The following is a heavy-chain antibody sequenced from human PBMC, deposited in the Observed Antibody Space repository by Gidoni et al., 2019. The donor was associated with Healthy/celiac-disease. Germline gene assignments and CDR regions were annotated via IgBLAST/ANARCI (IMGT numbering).Heavy chain of an antibody. CDR2: IYHSGST. CDR3: ARVVDTAMVPDYYFDY. V-gene: IGHV4-30-2*01. CDR1: GGSISSGGYS. D-gene: IGHD5-18*01. Sequence: QLQLQESGSGLVKPSQTLSLTCAVSGGSISSGGYSWSWIRQPPGKGLEWIGYIYHSGSTYYNPSLKSRVTISVDRSKNQFSLKLSSVTAADTAVYYCARVVDTAMVPDYYFDYWGQGTLVTVSS. J-gene: IGHJ4*02.